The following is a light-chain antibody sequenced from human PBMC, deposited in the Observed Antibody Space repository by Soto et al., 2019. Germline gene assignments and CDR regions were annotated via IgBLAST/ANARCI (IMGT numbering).Light chain of an antibody. CDR2: ASS. Sequence: DIQLTQSPSFLSASLGDRVTITCRASQGIRSYLAWYQQKPGKAPKLLIYASSTLQSGVPSRFSGSGSGKEFNLTISSLQPEDFATYYCQQLNSYQFTFGPGTKVDIK. CDR3: QQLNSYQFT. CDR1: QGIRSY. V-gene: IGKV1-9*01. J-gene: IGKJ3*01.